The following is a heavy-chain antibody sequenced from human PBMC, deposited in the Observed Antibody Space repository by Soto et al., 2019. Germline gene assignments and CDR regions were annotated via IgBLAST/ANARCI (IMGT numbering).Heavy chain of an antibody. CDR1: GGSISSGGYY. CDR2: IYYSGTT. V-gene: IGHV4-31*03. CDR3: ARKKGYSYGPHYFDY. J-gene: IGHJ4*02. D-gene: IGHD5-18*01. Sequence: QVQLQESGPGLVKPSQTLSLTCTVSGGSISSGGYYWSWIRQHPGKGLEWIGNIYYSGTTFYNPSLKSRVTISVDTSKNQFSLKLSSVTAADTAVYYCARKKGYSYGPHYFDYWGQGTLVTVSS.